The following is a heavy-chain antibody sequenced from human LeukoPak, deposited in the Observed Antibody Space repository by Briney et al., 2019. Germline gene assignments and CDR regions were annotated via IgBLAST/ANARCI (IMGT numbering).Heavy chain of an antibody. Sequence: GGSLRLSCAASGFTFSSYAMNWVREAPGKGLGWVAVTSYDGSDKYYADSVKGRFTISRDNSKNTLYLQMSSLRTEDTAVYHCARATYSGGYYFDQWGQGILVTVSS. CDR1: GFTFSSYA. D-gene: IGHD1-26*01. V-gene: IGHV3-30-3*01. CDR3: ARATYSGGYYFDQ. J-gene: IGHJ4*02. CDR2: TSYDGSDK.